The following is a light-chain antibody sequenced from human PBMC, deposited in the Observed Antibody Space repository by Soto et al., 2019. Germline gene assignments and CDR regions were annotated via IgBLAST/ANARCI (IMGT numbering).Light chain of an antibody. CDR1: QGISSY. Sequence: IELTQSPSSLSASVGDRVTITCRASQGISSYLAWYQQKPGKAPKLLIYAASSLQSGVPSRFSGSGSGTDFTLTISSLQPEDFATYYCQQSYSTPPLFGQGTRLEIK. V-gene: IGKV1-39*01. CDR3: QQSYSTPPL. CDR2: AAS. J-gene: IGKJ5*01.